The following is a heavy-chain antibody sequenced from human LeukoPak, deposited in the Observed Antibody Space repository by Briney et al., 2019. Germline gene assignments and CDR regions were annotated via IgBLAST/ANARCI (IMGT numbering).Heavy chain of an antibody. CDR3: ARGTEWDDYYYHYMDV. D-gene: IGHD1-26*01. V-gene: IGHV4-34*01. J-gene: IGHJ6*03. Sequence: SEALSVTCAVYGGSFSGYYWSWIRQPPGKGLGWVGEINHSGTTNYNPSLKSRVTISVDTSKNQFPLKLSSVTAADTAVYYCARGTEWDDYYYHYMDVWGKGTTVTVSS. CDR2: INHSGTT. CDR1: GGSFSGYY.